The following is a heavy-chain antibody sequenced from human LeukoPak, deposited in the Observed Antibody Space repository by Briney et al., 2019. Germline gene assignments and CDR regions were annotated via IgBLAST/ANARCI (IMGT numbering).Heavy chain of an antibody. CDR3: AELGITMIGGV. Sequence: GGSLRLSCAASEFKFDDYGMSWVRQAPGKGLEWVCGINWNGGSTGYADSVKGRFTISRDNAKNSLYLQMNSLRAEDTAVYYCAELGITMIGGVWGKGTTVTISS. V-gene: IGHV3-20*04. D-gene: IGHD3-10*02. CDR1: EFKFDDYG. J-gene: IGHJ6*04. CDR2: INWNGGST.